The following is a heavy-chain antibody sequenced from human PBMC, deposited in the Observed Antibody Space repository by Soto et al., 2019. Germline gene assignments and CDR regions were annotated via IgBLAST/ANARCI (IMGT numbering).Heavy chain of an antibody. J-gene: IGHJ6*02. CDR2: ISYDGSNK. D-gene: IGHD6-13*01. CDR3: AKTSSSWSHYYYYYGMDV. V-gene: IGHV3-30*18. Sequence: XESLRLSFAASGFTFSSYGMHWVRQAPGKGLEWVAVISYDGSNKYYADSVKGRFTISRDNSKNTLYLQMNSLRAEDTAVYYCAKTSSSWSHYYYYYGMDVWGQGTTVTVSS. CDR1: GFTFSSYG.